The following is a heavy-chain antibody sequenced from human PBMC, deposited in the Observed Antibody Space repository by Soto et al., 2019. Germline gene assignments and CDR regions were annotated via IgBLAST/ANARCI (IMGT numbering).Heavy chain of an antibody. V-gene: IGHV3-23*01. J-gene: IGHJ4*02. CDR3: ARGIDRSGAH. D-gene: IGHD3-10*01. CDR1: GFTFSSYA. Sequence: HPRGSVRRSCAASGFTFSSYAMPWVRQTQGKGLEWVSGISGSGGYKKYAESVKGRFSISRDNAKNSLFLQMNSLRAEDTAIYFCARGIDRSGAHWGKGT. CDR2: ISGSGGYK.